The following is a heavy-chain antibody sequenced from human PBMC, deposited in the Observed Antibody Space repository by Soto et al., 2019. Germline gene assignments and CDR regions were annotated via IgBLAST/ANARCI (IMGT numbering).Heavy chain of an antibody. V-gene: IGHV1-18*04. D-gene: IGHD4-17*01. CDR3: AKRTSGTTWGESDY. CDR1: GYIFSDYG. Sequence: QVQVMQSGAEVKKPGDSVKVSCKTSGYIFSDYGINWVRQAPGQGLEWLGWISGYSGNANLAQKFQGRVTMTTDKSTRIAYMELRRLRSDDTAVDYCAKRTSGTTWGESDYWGQGKLVTVAS. CDR2: ISGYSGNA. J-gene: IGHJ4*02.